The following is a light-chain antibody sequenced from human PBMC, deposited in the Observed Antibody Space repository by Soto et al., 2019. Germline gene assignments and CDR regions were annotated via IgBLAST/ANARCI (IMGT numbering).Light chain of an antibody. J-gene: IGKJ4*01. CDR3: QQRTTWPT. Sequence: EIVLTQSPGTLSLSPEERATLSCRASQSVSSSYLAWYQQKPGQAPRLLIYGATTRATGIPARFSGSGSGTDFTLTINSLEPEDFAVYYCQQRTTWPTFGGGTKVDIK. V-gene: IGKV3D-20*02. CDR1: QSVSSSY. CDR2: GAT.